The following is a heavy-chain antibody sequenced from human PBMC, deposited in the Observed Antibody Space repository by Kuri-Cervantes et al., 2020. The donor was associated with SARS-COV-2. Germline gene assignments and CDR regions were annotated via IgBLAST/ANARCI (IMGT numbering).Heavy chain of an antibody. J-gene: IGHJ4*02. D-gene: IGHD3-22*01. CDR1: GFILSTFV. CDR2: ISSSGSTI. Sequence: LSLTCAASGFILSTFVVSWVRQAPGKGLEWVSYISSSGSTIYYADSVKGRFTISRDNAKTTLYLQMNSLRAEDTAVYYCVKTLSSDDYDFDAWGQGTLVTVSS. V-gene: IGHV3-11*01. CDR3: VKTLSSDDYDFDA.